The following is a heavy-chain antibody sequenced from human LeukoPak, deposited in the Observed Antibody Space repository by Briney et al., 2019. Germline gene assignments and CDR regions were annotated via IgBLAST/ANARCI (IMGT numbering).Heavy chain of an antibody. J-gene: IGHJ4*02. V-gene: IGHV3-7*01. Sequence: GGSLRLSCVVSGFTFTNYWMGWVRQAPGKGLEWVGNIKPDGSDKYYMDSMKGRFTISRDNSENSLHLHMNSLRAEDTAVYYCARDRFSGSYPLDYWGQGTLVTVSS. CDR3: ARDRFSGSYPLDY. CDR2: IKPDGSDK. CDR1: GFTFTNYW. D-gene: IGHD1-26*01.